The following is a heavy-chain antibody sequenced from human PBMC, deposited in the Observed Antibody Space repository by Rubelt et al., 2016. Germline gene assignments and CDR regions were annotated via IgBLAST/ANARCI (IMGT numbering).Heavy chain of an antibody. Sequence: QVQLQESGPGLVKPSETLSLTCTVSGGFINSHYWSWIRQPPGKGLEWIGYIYYNGNTKYNPSLKSRVTISTDTSKTQFSPKLSVVTAADTAVYYCARDTSSYYDSSGSFDIWGQGTMVTVSS. CDR2: IYYNGNT. CDR3: ARDTSSYYDSSGSFDI. CDR1: GGFINSHY. J-gene: IGHJ3*02. V-gene: IGHV4-59*11. D-gene: IGHD3-22*01.